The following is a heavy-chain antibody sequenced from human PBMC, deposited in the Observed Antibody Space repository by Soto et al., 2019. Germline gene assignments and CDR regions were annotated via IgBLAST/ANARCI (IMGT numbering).Heavy chain of an antibody. CDR2: ISYDGSNK. J-gene: IGHJ6*02. V-gene: IGHV3-30*04. CDR3: ERGPNFGDSPYYAHGMDV. CDR1: GFTFSSYA. Sequence: QVQLVESGGGVVQPGRSLRLSCAASGFTFSSYAMHWVRQAPGKGLEWVAVISYDGSNKYYADSVKGRFTISRDNSKNTLYLPMNSLRAVDTAVYYCERGPNFGDSPYYAHGMDVWGQGTTVTVSS. D-gene: IGHD4-17*01.